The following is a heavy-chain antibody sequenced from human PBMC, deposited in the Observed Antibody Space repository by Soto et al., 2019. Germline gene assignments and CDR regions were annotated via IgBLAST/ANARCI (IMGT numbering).Heavy chain of an antibody. CDR2: IRSKSSGGTT. Sequence: PGGSLRLSCTASGFTFGDYAMSWVRQAPGKGLEWVGFIRSKSSGGTTDYAASVKGRFTISRDDSKSIAYLQMNSLKTEDTAVYYCTSDTLAVAGGPWGQGTLVTVSS. CDR3: TSDTLAVAGGP. V-gene: IGHV3-49*04. CDR1: GFTFGDYA. D-gene: IGHD6-19*01. J-gene: IGHJ5*02.